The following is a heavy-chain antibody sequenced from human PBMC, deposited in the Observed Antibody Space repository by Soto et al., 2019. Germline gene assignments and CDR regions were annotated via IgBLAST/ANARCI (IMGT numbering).Heavy chain of an antibody. D-gene: IGHD1-26*01. CDR2: ISSSGSYI. CDR1: GFTFSSYS. Sequence: EVQLVESGGGLVKPGGSLRLSCVVSGFTFSSYSMNWVRQAPGKGLEWVSSISSSGSYIYYADSGKGRFTISRDNAKTPLYLQMNSLSAEDTAVYYCARKLGAADYYFVMEVWGQGTTVTVSS. J-gene: IGHJ6*02. CDR3: ARKLGAADYYFVMEV. V-gene: IGHV3-21*06.